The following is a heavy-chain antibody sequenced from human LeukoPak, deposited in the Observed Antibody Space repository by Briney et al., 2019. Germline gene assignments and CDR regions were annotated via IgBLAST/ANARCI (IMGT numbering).Heavy chain of an antibody. Sequence: GGSLRLSCAASGFPFHDAWMAWVRQAPGKGLEWVGRIKGSTDGGTTFYATPVKDRFTISRDDSKNTLYLQMNSLKTEDTAFYYCATDKPSYASGRNLWGQGTLVTVSS. CDR2: IKGSTDGGTT. CDR3: ATDKPSYASGRNL. D-gene: IGHD3-10*01. V-gene: IGHV3-15*01. J-gene: IGHJ5*02. CDR1: GFPFHDAW.